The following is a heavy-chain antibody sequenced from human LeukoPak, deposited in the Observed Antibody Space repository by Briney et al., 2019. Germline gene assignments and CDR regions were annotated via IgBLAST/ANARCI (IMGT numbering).Heavy chain of an antibody. CDR2: INHSGNT. Sequence: NPSETLSLTCAVYGGSFSGYYWSWIRQPPGKGLEWVGEINHSGNTIYNPSLKSRVTISVDTSKNQYYLRLSSVTAADTTVYYCARGLRRDSKAFPFDYWGQGTLVTVSS. CDR3: ARGLRRDSKAFPFDY. V-gene: IGHV4-34*01. J-gene: IGHJ4*02. D-gene: IGHD5-18*01. CDR1: GGSFSGYY.